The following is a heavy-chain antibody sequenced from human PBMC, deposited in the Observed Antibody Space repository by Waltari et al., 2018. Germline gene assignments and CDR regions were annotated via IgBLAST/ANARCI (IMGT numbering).Heavy chain of an antibody. V-gene: IGHV3-30*01. CDR3: ARDDRDGLPDYFDF. D-gene: IGHD2-8*01. CDR1: GFTFSPYT. CDR2: TSHDESHK. J-gene: IGHJ4*02. Sequence: QVQLVASGGGVVQPGRSLRLSCAASGFTFSPYTMHWVRQAPGKGLEWVAVTSHDESHKYYADSVKGRFTISKDNSKNTLYLQMNSLSTEDTAMYYCARDDRDGLPDYFDFWGQGTLVTVSS.